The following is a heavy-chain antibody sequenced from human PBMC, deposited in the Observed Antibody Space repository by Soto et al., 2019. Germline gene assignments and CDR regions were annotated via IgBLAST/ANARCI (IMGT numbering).Heavy chain of an antibody. CDR3: ARDRNIVATIYNYYGMDV. J-gene: IGHJ6*02. CDR2: INQDGGGT. CDR1: GFTFITSF. Sequence: GGSLRLSCVASGFTFITSFMGWVRQAPGKGLEWVANINQDGGGTYYVDSVEGRFTISRDNAKDSLYLQMNSLRGEDTAVYYCARDRNIVATIYNYYGMDVWGQGTMVTVSS. V-gene: IGHV3-7*03. D-gene: IGHD5-12*01.